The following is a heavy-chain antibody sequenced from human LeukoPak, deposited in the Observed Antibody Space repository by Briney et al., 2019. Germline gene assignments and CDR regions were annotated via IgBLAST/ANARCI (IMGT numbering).Heavy chain of an antibody. CDR1: GFTFSSYA. V-gene: IGHV3-23*01. CDR3: AKDRAYCGGDCYFHFDY. Sequence: GGSLRLSCAASGFTFSSYAMSWVRQAPGKGLEWVSAISGSGGSTYYADSVKGRFTISRDNSKSTLYLQMNSLRAEDTAVYYCAKDRAYCGGDCYFHFDYWGQGTLVTVSS. J-gene: IGHJ4*02. CDR2: ISGSGGST. D-gene: IGHD2-21*02.